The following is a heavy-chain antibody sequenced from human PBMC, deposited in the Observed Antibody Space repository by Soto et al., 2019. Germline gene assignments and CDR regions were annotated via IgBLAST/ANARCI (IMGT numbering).Heavy chain of an antibody. CDR3: ARDKRNSSGWYKALDY. CDR1: GFTFSSYA. J-gene: IGHJ4*02. CDR2: ISYDGSNK. V-gene: IGHV3-30-3*01. D-gene: IGHD6-19*01. Sequence: QVQLVESGGGVVQPGRSLRLSCAASGFTFSSYAMHWVRRAPGKGLEWVAVISYDGSNKYYADFVKGRFTISRDNSKNTLDLQMNSLSAEDTAVYYCARDKRNSSGWYKALDYWGQGTLVTVSS.